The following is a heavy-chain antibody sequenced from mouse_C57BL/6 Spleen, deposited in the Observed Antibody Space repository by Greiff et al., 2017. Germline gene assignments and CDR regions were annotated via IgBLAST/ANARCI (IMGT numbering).Heavy chain of an antibody. Sequence: VQLKQSGPGLVKPSQSLSLTCSVTGYSITSGYYWNWIRQFPGNKLEWMGYISYDGSNNYNPSLKNRISITRDTSKNQFFLKLNSVTTEDTATYYCASGLPYFDVWGTGTTVTVSS. J-gene: IGHJ1*03. CDR3: ASGLPYFDV. CDR1: GYSITSGYY. D-gene: IGHD2-2*01. CDR2: ISYDGSN. V-gene: IGHV3-6*01.